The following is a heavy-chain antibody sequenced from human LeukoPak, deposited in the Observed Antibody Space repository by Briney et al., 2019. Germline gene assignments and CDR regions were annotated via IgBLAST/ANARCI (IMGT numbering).Heavy chain of an antibody. V-gene: IGHV4-34*01. CDR1: GGSFSGCY. CDR3: ARDPVYYYYGMDV. J-gene: IGHJ6*02. CDR2: INHSGST. Sequence: PSETPSLTCAVYGGSFSGCYWSWIRQPPGKGLEWIGEINHSGSTNYNPSLKSRVTISVDTSKNQFSLKLSSVTAADTAVYYCARDPVYYYYGMDVWGQGTTVTVSS.